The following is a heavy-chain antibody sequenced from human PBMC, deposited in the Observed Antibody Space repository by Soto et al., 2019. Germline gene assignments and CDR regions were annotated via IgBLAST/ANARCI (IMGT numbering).Heavy chain of an antibody. CDR3: ARAPGYSSGWYGYYYYGMDV. J-gene: IGHJ6*02. D-gene: IGHD6-19*01. CDR2: IYSGGST. V-gene: IGHV3-53*01. Sequence: GGSLRLSCAASGFTVSSNYMSWVRQAPGKGLEWVSVIYSGGSTYYADSVKGRFTISRDNSKNTLYLQMNSLRAEDTAVYYCARAPGYSSGWYGYYYYGMDVWGQGTTVTVSS. CDR1: GFTVSSNY.